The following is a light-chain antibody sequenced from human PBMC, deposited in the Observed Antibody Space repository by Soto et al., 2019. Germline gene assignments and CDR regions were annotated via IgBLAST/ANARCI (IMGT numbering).Light chain of an antibody. Sequence: QSALTQPASVSGSPGQSITISCTGSGRDIGAYNYVSWYQQHPGKAPKLIIYEVVNRPSGVSNRFSASKSAFTASLTISGLQAEDEADYYCSSYTTSYFYVFGPGTKVTVL. V-gene: IGLV2-14*01. CDR1: GRDIGAYNY. J-gene: IGLJ1*01. CDR3: SSYTTSYFYV. CDR2: EVV.